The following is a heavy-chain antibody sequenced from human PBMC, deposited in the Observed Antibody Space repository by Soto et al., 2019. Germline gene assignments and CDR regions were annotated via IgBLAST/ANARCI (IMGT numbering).Heavy chain of an antibody. CDR3: ARASGDSSGWYYYYYGMDV. CDR1: GGTFSSYA. J-gene: IGHJ6*02. V-gene: IGHV1-69*13. Sequence: GASVKVSCKASGGTFSSYAISWVRQAPGQGPEWMGGIIPIFGTANYAQKFQGRVTITADESTSTAYMELSSLRSEDTAVYYCARASGDSSGWYYYYYGMDVWGQGTTVTVSS. D-gene: IGHD6-19*01. CDR2: IIPIFGTA.